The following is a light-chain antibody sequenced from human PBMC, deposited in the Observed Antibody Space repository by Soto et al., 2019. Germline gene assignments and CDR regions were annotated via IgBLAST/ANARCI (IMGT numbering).Light chain of an antibody. CDR3: QQYGGSPPYT. V-gene: IGKV3-20*01. CDR2: GAS. J-gene: IGKJ2*01. CDR1: QSLSSSY. Sequence: EIALTQSPGTLSLSPGERATISCRASQSLSSSYLAWYQQRPGQAPRLLIYGASSRATGIPDIFIGSRSVTGFALTISGLEPEDFAVYYFQQYGGSPPYTLGPGTKVESK.